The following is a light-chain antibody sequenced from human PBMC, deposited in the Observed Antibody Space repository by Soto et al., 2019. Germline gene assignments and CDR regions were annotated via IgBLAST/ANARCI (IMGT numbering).Light chain of an antibody. CDR1: QSVNSH. Sequence: EIVLTQSPATLSLSPGERATISCRASQSVNSHLAWYQQKRGQAPRPLIYDASNMATGIPARFNGSGSGTDFTLTISSLEPEDFAIYYCQQRNSWPRAFGQGTRLEI. CDR2: DAS. CDR3: QQRNSWPRA. V-gene: IGKV3-11*01. J-gene: IGKJ5*01.